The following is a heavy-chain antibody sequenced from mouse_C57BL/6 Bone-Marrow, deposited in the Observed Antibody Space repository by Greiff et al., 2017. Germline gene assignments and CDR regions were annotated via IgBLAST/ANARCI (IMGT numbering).Heavy chain of an antibody. CDR3: ARDLTGYFDV. J-gene: IGHJ1*03. CDR1: GYSITSGYY. Sequence: EVQLVESGPGLVKPSQSLSLTCSVTGYSITSGYYWNWIRQFPGNKLEWMGYISYDGSNNYNPSLKNRISITRDTSKNQFFLKLNSVTTEDTATYYCARDLTGYFDVWGTGTTVTVSS. D-gene: IGHD4-1*01. CDR2: ISYDGSN. V-gene: IGHV3-6*01.